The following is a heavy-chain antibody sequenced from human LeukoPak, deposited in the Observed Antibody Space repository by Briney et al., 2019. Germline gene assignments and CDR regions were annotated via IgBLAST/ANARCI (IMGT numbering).Heavy chain of an antibody. J-gene: IGHJ4*02. V-gene: IGHV3-23*01. CDR1: GFTFSSYA. CDR2: ISGSGGST. D-gene: IGHD3-22*01. Sequence: PGGSLRLSCAASGFTFSSYAMSWVRQAPGKGLEWVSAISGSGGSTYYADSVKGRFTISRDNSKNTLYLQMSSLRAEDTAVYYCAKILQAYYYDSSGYLGSDYWGQGTLVTVSS. CDR3: AKILQAYYYDSSGYLGSDY.